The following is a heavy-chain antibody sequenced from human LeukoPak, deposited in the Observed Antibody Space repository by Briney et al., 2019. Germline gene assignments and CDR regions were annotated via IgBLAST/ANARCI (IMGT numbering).Heavy chain of an antibody. J-gene: IGHJ5*02. V-gene: IGHV1-2*02. D-gene: IGHD1-14*01. CDR3: ARDLVPKPEGWFDP. Sequence: ASVKVSCKASGYTFTTYYMHWVRQAPGQGLEWMGWINPNSGGTNYAQKFQGRVTMTRDTSISTAYMELSRLRSDDTAVYYCARDLVPKPEGWFDPWGQGTLVTVSS. CDR2: INPNSGGT. CDR1: GYTFTTYY.